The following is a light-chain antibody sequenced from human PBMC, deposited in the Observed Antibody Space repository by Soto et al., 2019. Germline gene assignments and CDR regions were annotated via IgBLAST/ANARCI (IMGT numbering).Light chain of an antibody. Sequence: EIVLTQSPGTLSLSPGERATLSCRASQSVSNNYLAWYQQKPGQAPRLLIYGASNRATGIPDRFSGSGSGTDFTLTISRLEPEDFAVYYCQQRSNWLTFGGGTKVEIK. CDR2: GAS. CDR3: QQRSNWLT. J-gene: IGKJ4*01. V-gene: IGKV3D-20*02. CDR1: QSVSNNY.